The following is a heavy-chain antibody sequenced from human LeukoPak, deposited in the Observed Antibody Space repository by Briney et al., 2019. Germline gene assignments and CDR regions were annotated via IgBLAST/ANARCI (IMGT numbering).Heavy chain of an antibody. D-gene: IGHD3-10*01. CDR1: GYTFTSYD. Sequence: ASVKVSCKASGYTFTSYDINWVRQATGQGLEWMGWMNPNSGNTAFTQKFQGRVTMTRNISVSTAYMEPISLRSEDTAVYYCATFPRGRAFDVWAKGQWSPSLQ. V-gene: IGHV1-8*01. CDR3: ATFPRGRAFDV. J-gene: IGHJ3*01. CDR2: MNPNSGNT.